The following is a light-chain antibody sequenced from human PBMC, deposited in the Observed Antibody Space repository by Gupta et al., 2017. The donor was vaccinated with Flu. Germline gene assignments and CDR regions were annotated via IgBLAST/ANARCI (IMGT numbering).Light chain of an antibody. Sequence: CTLRSGINVGASKIYWYQQKPGSPPQYHLTYKSDSDKQQGSGVPSRFSGSKDASANAGILLISGLQSEDEADYYCVIWHSSAWVFGGGTKLTVL. V-gene: IGLV5-45*01. CDR2: YKSDSDK. J-gene: IGLJ2*01. CDR1: SGINVGASK. CDR3: VIWHSSAWV.